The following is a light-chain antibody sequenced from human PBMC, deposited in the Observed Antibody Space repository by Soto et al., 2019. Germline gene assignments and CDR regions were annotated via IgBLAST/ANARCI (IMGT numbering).Light chain of an antibody. V-gene: IGLV2-23*01. CDR2: EGS. CDR1: SSDVGSYNL. Sequence: QSVLTQPASVSGSPGQSITISCTGTSSDVGSYNLVSWYQQHPGKAPKLMIYEGSKRPSGVSNRFSGSKSGNTASLTISGLQAEDEADYYCCSYAGSRHVFGTGTKLTVL. CDR3: CSYAGSRHV. J-gene: IGLJ1*01.